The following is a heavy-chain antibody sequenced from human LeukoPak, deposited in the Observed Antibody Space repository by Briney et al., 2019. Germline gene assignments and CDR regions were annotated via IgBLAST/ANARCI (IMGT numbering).Heavy chain of an antibody. D-gene: IGHD2-2*01. CDR1: GFTLNNNA. CDR2: INGDGGAT. CDR3: ARCTASCYANAFDV. V-gene: IGHV3-23*01. J-gene: IGHJ3*01. Sequence: QPGGSLRLSCAASGFTLNNNAMSWVRQAPGKGLEWVSAINGDGGATEYADSVKGRFTISRDNSKNTLFLQMNSLRPEDTAVYYCARCTASCYANAFDVWGQGTLLTVSS.